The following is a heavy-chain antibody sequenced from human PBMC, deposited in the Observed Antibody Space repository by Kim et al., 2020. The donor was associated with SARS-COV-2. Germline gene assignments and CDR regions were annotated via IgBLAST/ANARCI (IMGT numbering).Heavy chain of an antibody. Sequence: ASVKVSCKASGYTFTSYYMHWVRQAPGQGLEWMGIINPSGGSTSYAQKFQGRVTMTRDTSTSTVYMELSSLRSEDTAVYYCARGSPGYQPLPKRGNWFDPWGQGTLVTVSS. D-gene: IGHD2-2*01. CDR1: GYTFTSYY. CDR2: INPSGGST. V-gene: IGHV1-46*01. J-gene: IGHJ5*02. CDR3: ARGSPGYQPLPKRGNWFDP.